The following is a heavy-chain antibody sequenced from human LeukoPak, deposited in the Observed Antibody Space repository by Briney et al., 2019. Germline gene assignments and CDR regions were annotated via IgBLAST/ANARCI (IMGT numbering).Heavy chain of an antibody. CDR1: GYTFTSYG. D-gene: IGHD3-3*01. CDR3: ARVAFTIFGVVIHHTPFDY. J-gene: IGHJ4*02. CDR2: ISAYNGNT. V-gene: IGHV1-18*01. Sequence: GASVKVSCKASGYTFTSYGISWVRQAPGQGLEWMGWISAYNGNTNYAQKLQGRATMTTDTSTSTAYMELRSLRSDDTAVYYCARVAFTIFGVVIHHTPFDYWGQGTLVTVSS.